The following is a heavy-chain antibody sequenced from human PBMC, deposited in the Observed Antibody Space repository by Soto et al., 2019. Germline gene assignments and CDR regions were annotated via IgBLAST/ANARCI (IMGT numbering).Heavy chain of an antibody. CDR2: INPNSGDT. CDR1: GYTFSEFH. J-gene: IGHJ5*02. CDR3: ARDGNYYTRRDAHWFDP. V-gene: IGHV1-2*02. D-gene: IGHD1-26*01. Sequence: ASVKVSCKTSGYTFSEFHLHWVRQAPGQGLEWMGWINPNSGDTKYAPKFHGRVIMSSDTATRVAYMELTRLKHDDTAVYYCARDGNYYTRRDAHWFDPLGQGTLVTLSS.